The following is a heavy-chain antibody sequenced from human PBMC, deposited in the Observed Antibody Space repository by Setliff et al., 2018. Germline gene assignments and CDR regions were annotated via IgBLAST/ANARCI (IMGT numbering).Heavy chain of an antibody. Sequence: SETLSLTCTVSGGPVTRTTTFWGWVRQTPGKGLEWIGSTYDSGSTYYNPSLNSRVTISEDTSKNQFPLKLTSVTAADAAVYYCARAAVTSGARADYFDNWGRGTLVTVS. CDR3: ARAAVTSGARADYFDN. J-gene: IGHJ4*02. D-gene: IGHD4-17*01. V-gene: IGHV4-39*06. CDR1: GGPVTRTTTF. CDR2: TYDSGST.